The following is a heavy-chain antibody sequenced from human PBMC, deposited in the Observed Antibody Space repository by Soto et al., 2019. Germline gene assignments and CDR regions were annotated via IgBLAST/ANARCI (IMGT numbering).Heavy chain of an antibody. Sequence: QITLKASGPTLVQPTQTLTLTCTFSGFALSTSGVGVGWIRQPPGNALEWLAFIYWDDDKRYRPSLKSRLTITNDASKDQLVLTLTTMDPVDTATYYCAHLLRVGYPNWVFDLWGRGTLGTVSS. D-gene: IGHD5-12*01. CDR3: AHLLRVGYPNWVFDL. CDR2: IYWDDDK. V-gene: IGHV2-5*02. J-gene: IGHJ2*01. CDR1: GFALSTSGVG.